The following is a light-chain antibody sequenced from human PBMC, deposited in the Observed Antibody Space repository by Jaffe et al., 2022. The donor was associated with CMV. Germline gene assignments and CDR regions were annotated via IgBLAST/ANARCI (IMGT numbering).Light chain of an antibody. J-gene: IGKJ1*01. Sequence: EIVLTQSPATLAVSPGEGASLSCRASQSIISHLAWYQQRPGQAPRLLIYGADTRATGIPARFSGSGSGTEFTLTISSLQSEDFAIYYCQQYNHGWTFGQGTKVEIK. CDR2: GAD. CDR1: QSIISH. V-gene: IGKV3-15*01. CDR3: QQYNHGWT.